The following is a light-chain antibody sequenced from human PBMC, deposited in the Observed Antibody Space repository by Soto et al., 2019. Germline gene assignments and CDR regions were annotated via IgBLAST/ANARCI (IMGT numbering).Light chain of an antibody. V-gene: IGKV4-1*01. J-gene: IGKJ1*01. CDR2: WAS. CDR3: QQYYSFPQT. CDR1: QSVLYSSNNKNY. Sequence: DIVMTQSPDSLAVSLGEGATINCKSSQSVLYSSNNKNYLAWYQQKPGQPPKLLIHWASTRESGVPDRFSGSGSGTDFTLTISSRQAEDVAVYYCQQYYSFPQTFGQGTKVEIK.